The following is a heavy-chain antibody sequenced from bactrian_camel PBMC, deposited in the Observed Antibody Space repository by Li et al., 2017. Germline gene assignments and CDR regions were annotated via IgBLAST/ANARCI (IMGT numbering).Heavy chain of an antibody. V-gene: IGHV3S40*01. D-gene: IGHD3*01. CDR1: GFTFSGYA. J-gene: IGHJ4*01. Sequence: VQLVESGGGLVQPGGSLRLSCAASGFTFSGYAMIWVRQAPGKGLEWVSTIDSGGVSTYYADSVKGRVTVSQDSAENTVYLQMDSLEPEDTAIYYCATGRGFAPSWCYDWAAVPNYWGQGTQVTVS. CDR2: IDSGGVST. CDR3: ATGRGFAPSWCYDWAAVPNY.